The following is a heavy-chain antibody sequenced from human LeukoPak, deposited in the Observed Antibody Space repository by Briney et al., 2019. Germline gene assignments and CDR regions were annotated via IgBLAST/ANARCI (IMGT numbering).Heavy chain of an antibody. Sequence: GGSLRLSCAASGFTFSSYGMHWVRQAPGKGLEWVAVIWYDGSNKYYADSVKGRFTISRDNSKNTLYLQMNSLRAEDTAVYYCAKVLLRVRGYSGYGDYWGQGTLVTVSS. J-gene: IGHJ4*02. V-gene: IGHV3-33*06. CDR1: GFTFSSYG. CDR3: AKVLLRVRGYSGYGDY. CDR2: IWYDGSNK. D-gene: IGHD5-12*01.